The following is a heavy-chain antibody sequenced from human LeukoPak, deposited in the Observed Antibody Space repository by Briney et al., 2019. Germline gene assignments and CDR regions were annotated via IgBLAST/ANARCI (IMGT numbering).Heavy chain of an antibody. J-gene: IGHJ6*02. CDR2: ISSSSSYI. CDR3: ARDDDRRRYYGMDV. CDR1: GFTFSSYS. V-gene: IGHV3-21*01. Sequence: GGSLRLSCAASGFTFSSYSMNWVRQAPGKGLEWVPSISSSSSYIYYADSVKGRFTISRDNAKNSLYLQMNSLRAEDTAVYYCARDDDRRRYYGMDVWGQGTTVTVSS. D-gene: IGHD3-22*01.